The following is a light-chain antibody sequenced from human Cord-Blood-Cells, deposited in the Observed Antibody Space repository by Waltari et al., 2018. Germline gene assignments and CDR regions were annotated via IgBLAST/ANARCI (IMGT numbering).Light chain of an antibody. Sequence: QSALAQPASVSGSPGQSLTISCTGTSRDVCGSYYASWYQQHPGTAPKLIIYDVSNRPSGVSNRFSGSRSGNTASLTISGLQAEDEADYYCSSYTSSITVVFGGGTKLTVL. J-gene: IGLJ2*01. V-gene: IGLV2-14*01. CDR1: SRDVCGSYY. CDR2: DVS. CDR3: SSYTSSITVV.